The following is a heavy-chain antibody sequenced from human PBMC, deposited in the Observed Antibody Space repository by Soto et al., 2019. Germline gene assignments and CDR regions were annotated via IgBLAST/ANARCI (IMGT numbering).Heavy chain of an antibody. Sequence: SLRLSCTTSGFTFGDYALSWFRQAPGKGLEWVSFIRSIPLGGTTEHAASVKGRFTISRDDSKSIAYLQMNSLKTEDTAVYYCTRPRGPTGGYPHDYWGQGTLVTVSS. CDR3: TRPRGPTGGYPHDY. CDR1: GFTFGDYA. CDR2: IRSIPLGGTT. V-gene: IGHV3-49*03. J-gene: IGHJ4*02. D-gene: IGHD5-12*01.